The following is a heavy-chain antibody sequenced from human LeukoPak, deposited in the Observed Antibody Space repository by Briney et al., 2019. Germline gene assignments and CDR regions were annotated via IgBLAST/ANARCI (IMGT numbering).Heavy chain of an antibody. D-gene: IGHD6-19*01. V-gene: IGHV3-38-3*01. J-gene: IGHJ5*02. CDR2: ISGGST. CDR3: ARDGKQWLVPNWFDP. Sequence: GGSLRLSCAASGFTVSSNEMSWVRQAPGKGLEWVSSISGGSTYYADSRKGRFTISRDNSKNTLYLQMNSLRAEDTAVYYCARDGKQWLVPNWFDPWGQGTLVTVSS. CDR1: GFTVSSNE.